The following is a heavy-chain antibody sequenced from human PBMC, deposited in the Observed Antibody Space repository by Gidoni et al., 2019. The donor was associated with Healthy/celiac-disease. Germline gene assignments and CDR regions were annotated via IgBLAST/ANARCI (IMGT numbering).Heavy chain of an antibody. CDR3: AKELEGGYFDY. Sequence: EVQLLEAGGGLVQPGGSLRLSGAAPGSTFSSYAMSWVRQAPGKGLEWVSAISGSGGSTYYADSVKGRFTISRDNSKNTLYLQMNSLRAEDTAVYYCAKELEGGYFDYWGQGTLVTVSS. CDR2: ISGSGGST. V-gene: IGHV3-23*01. J-gene: IGHJ4*02. D-gene: IGHD1-1*01. CDR1: GSTFSSYA.